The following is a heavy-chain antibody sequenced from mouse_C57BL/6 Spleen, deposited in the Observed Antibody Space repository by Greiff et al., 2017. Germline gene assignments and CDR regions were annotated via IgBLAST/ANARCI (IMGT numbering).Heavy chain of an antibody. D-gene: IGHD1-1*01. J-gene: IGHJ2*01. V-gene: IGHV1-72*01. CDR1: GYTFTSYW. CDR2: IDPNSGGT. CDR3: ARGAPATVPDDGYFDY. Sequence: QVQLQQPGAELVKPGASVKLSCKASGYTFTSYWMHWVKQRPGRGLEWIGRIDPNSGGTKYNEKFKSKATLTVDKPSSTAYMQLSSLTSEDSAVYYCARGAPATVPDDGYFDYWGQGTTLTVSS.